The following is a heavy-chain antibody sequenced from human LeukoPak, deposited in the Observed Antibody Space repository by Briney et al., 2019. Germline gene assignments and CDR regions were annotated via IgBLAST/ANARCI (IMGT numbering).Heavy chain of an antibody. D-gene: IGHD1-26*01. CDR3: ARGINSGNYLGGYFDC. Sequence: GRSLRLSCAASGFTSSSFGMHWVRQAPGKGLEWVAVVWYDGSNKYYADSVKGRFAISRDNFKNTLYLQMNSLRGEDTAVYYCARGINSGNYLGGYFDCWGQGTLVTVSS. CDR1: GFTSSSFG. V-gene: IGHV3-33*01. CDR2: VWYDGSNK. J-gene: IGHJ4*02.